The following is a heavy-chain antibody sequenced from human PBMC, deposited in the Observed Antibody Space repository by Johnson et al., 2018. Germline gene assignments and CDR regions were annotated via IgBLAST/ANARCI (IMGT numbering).Heavy chain of an antibody. J-gene: IGHJ3*02. Sequence: VQLVESGGGLVQPGRSLRLSCAASGFTFSSYSMNWVRQAPGKGLEWVSYITSSSSTIYYADSVKGRFTISRDNAKNTLYLQMNSLRDEDTAVYYCARDRRGIELATSRDAFDIWGQGTMVTVSS. CDR2: ITSSSSTI. CDR1: GFTFSSYS. D-gene: IGHD5-24*01. V-gene: IGHV3-48*02. CDR3: ARDRRGIELATSRDAFDI.